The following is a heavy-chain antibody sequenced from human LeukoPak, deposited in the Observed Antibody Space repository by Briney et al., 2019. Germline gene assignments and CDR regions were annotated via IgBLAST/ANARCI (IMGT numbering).Heavy chain of an antibody. CDR3: ARGIYWSLDS. V-gene: IGHV3-23*01. J-gene: IGHJ4*02. CDR2: FSGGDGQT. D-gene: IGHD1-1*01. Sequence: PGGSLRLSCAISGFIFNTYGMNGVRQTPGKGLEWISTFSGGDGQTFYEDSVKGRFTISRDSSTNTVSLQMSSLRAEATAVYYCARGIYWSLDSWGQGTLVTVSS. CDR1: GFIFNTYG.